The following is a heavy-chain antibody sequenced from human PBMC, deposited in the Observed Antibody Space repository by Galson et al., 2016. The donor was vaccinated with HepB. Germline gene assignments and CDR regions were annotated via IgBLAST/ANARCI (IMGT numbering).Heavy chain of an antibody. Sequence: ETLSLTCTVSGGSISGSHNYWGWIRQPPGKGLEWMGSIYYKGTTNYNPYLESRLTISVDTSKNLFSLKLTSVTAADTAAYYCARANLGFCTSTTCSSNWFNPWGQGTLVTVSS. D-gene: IGHD2-2*01. V-gene: IGHV4-39*02. CDR2: IYYKGTT. J-gene: IGHJ5*01. CDR1: GGSISGSHNY. CDR3: ARANLGFCTSTTCSSNWFNP.